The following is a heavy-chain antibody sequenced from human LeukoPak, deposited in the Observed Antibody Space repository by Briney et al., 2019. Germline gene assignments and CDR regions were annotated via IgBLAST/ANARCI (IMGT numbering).Heavy chain of an antibody. V-gene: IGHV4-59*01. J-gene: IGHJ4*02. CDR1: GGSISSYY. Sequence: PSETLSLTCTVSGGSISSYYWTWIRQPPGKGLEWIGYIYYSGSTNYNPFLKSRVTISVDTSKNQFSLKLSSVTAADTAVYYCARDDYNIAAAGMWWGQGTLVTVSS. D-gene: IGHD6-13*01. CDR2: IYYSGST. CDR3: ARDDYNIAAAGMW.